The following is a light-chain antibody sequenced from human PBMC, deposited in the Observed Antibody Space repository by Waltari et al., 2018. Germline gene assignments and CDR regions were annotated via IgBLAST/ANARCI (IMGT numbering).Light chain of an antibody. J-gene: IGLJ3*02. CDR2: FNSDGSH. CDR1: RGYIINV. CDR3: QTGGHGTWV. V-gene: IGLV4-69*01. Sequence: LVLTQSPSASAYLGASVKLTCTLSRGYIINVIAWHQQRPGTGPRYLMKFNSDGSHRKGDDIPDRFSASNSGTEYYLTISSLQSEDEADYYCQTGGHGTWVFGGGTKLTVL.